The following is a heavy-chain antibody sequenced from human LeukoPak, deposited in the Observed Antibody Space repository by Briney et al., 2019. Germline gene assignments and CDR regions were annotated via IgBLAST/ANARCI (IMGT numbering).Heavy chain of an antibody. D-gene: IGHD3-10*01. J-gene: IGHJ6*03. CDR3: ARTTMVRGTYYMDV. CDR1: GGSISSSSY. CDR2: IYYSGYT. Sequence: SETLSLTCTVSGGSISSSSYWGWIRQPPGKGLEWIGYIYYSGYTNYNPSLKSRVTISVDTSKNQFSLKLSSVTAADTAVYYCARTTMVRGTYYMDVWGKGTTVTISS. V-gene: IGHV4-61*05.